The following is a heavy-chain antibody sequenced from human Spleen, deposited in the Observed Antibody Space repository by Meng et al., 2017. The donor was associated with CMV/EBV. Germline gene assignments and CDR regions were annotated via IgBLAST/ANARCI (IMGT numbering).Heavy chain of an antibody. Sequence: YTFPNYYIRWVRQAPGQGLEWMGVINASGRSRSYAQKFQGRVTMASDTSTRTVYMELSSLRSEDTAVYYCARVSYYYESSGYPYFDYWGQGTLVTVSS. V-gene: IGHV1-46*01. D-gene: IGHD3-22*01. CDR1: YTFPNYY. J-gene: IGHJ4*02. CDR3: ARVSYYYESSGYPYFDY. CDR2: INASGRSR.